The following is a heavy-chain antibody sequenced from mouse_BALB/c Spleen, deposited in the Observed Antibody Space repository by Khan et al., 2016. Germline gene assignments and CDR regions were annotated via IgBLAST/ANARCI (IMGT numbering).Heavy chain of an antibody. CDR1: GYTFSSYW. V-gene: IGHV1-9*01. Sequence: QVQLQQSGAELMKPGASAKISCKATGYTFSSYWIEWVKQRPGHGLEWIGEILPGSGSTNYNEKFKGKATFTADTSSNTAYMQLSSLTSEDSAVYYCANYYRPAWFAYWGQGTLVTVSA. J-gene: IGHJ3*01. CDR3: ANYYRPAWFAY. D-gene: IGHD2-14*01. CDR2: ILPGSGST.